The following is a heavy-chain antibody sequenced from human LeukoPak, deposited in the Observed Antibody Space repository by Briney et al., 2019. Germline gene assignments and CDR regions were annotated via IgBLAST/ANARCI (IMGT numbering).Heavy chain of an antibody. CDR1: GFTFTSYY. Sequence: ASVKVSCKASGFTFTSYYMHWVRHAPGQGLEWIGIINPSGGRTRYAQRLQGRVTMTRDTSTSTVYMELSSLRSEDTAVYYCARDVGITVVRGTFDYWGQGTLVTVSS. V-gene: IGHV1-46*01. D-gene: IGHD3-10*01. J-gene: IGHJ4*01. CDR3: ARDVGITVVRGTFDY. CDR2: INPSGGRT.